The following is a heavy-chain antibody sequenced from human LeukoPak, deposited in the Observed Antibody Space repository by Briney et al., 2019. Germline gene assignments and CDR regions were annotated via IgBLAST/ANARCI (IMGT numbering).Heavy chain of an antibody. J-gene: IGHJ6*02. Sequence: ASVKVSCKASGGTFSSYAISWVRQAPGQGLEWMGRIIPILGIANYAQKFQGRVTITADKSTSTAYMELSSLRSEDTAVYYCARDRAIFGVVTQLCYYGMDVWGQGTTVTVSS. CDR3: ARDRAIFGVVTQLCYYGMDV. V-gene: IGHV1-69*04. CDR1: GGTFSSYA. CDR2: IIPILGIA. D-gene: IGHD3-3*01.